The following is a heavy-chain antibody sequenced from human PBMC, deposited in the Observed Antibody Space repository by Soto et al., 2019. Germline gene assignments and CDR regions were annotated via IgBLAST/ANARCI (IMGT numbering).Heavy chain of an antibody. CDR1: GESISSSSYY. Sequence: PSETLSLPCLVSGESISSSSYYWGWIRQPPGKGLEWIGSIYYSGRTYYNPSFKSRVTISIDTSKNQFSLKLSSVTATDTAVYYCARQRTTVVTQAYFDHWGQGALVTVSS. CDR2: IYYSGRT. J-gene: IGHJ4*02. D-gene: IGHD2-21*02. V-gene: IGHV4-39*01. CDR3: ARQRTTVVTQAYFDH.